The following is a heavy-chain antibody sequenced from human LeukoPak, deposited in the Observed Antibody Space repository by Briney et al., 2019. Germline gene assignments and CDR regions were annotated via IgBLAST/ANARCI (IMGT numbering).Heavy chain of an antibody. CDR1: GFTVSSNY. CDR2: IYSGGST. Sequence: GGSLRLSCAASGFTVSSNYMSWVRQAPGKGLGWVSVIYSGGSTYYADSVKGRFTISRDNSKNALYLQMNSLRAEDTAVYYCARGVYYDILTNYFDYWGQGTLVTVSS. D-gene: IGHD3-9*01. CDR3: ARGVYYDILTNYFDY. J-gene: IGHJ4*02. V-gene: IGHV3-53*01.